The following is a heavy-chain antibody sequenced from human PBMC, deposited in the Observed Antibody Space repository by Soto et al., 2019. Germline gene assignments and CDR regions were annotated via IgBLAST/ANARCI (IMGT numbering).Heavy chain of an antibody. CDR1: GYRLSNYY. V-gene: IGHV1-46*01. CDR2: VNPRDGRA. Sequence: QVDLVQSGAEVKKPGASVKMSCKSSGYRLSNYYMHWLRLAPGQGLELMGIVNPRDGRANYARKFQCRVPMTWDTSTTTLYMEVNSLRSDDTAIYYCARAELIVAGQAFDSWGQGTLVTVSS. D-gene: IGHD5-12*01. CDR3: ARAELIVAGQAFDS. J-gene: IGHJ4*02.